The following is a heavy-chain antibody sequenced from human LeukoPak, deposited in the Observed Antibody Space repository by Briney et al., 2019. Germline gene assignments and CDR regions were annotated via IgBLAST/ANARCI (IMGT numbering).Heavy chain of an antibody. D-gene: IGHD3-9*01. J-gene: IGHJ4*02. Sequence: GASVKVSCKASGYTFTAYYIHWVRQAPGQGLQWMAWLNPNSGATDYAQKFRGRVTVTRDTSINTAYMELSSLRSDDAAVYYCARAFDSSPFDYWGQGTLVTVSS. V-gene: IGHV1-2*02. CDR2: LNPNSGAT. CDR3: ARAFDSSPFDY. CDR1: GYTFTAYY.